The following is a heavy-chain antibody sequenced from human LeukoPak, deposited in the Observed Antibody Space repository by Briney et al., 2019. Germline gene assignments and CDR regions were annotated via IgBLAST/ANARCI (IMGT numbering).Heavy chain of an antibody. CDR1: GFTFSSYG. CDR3: AKDRGSGWTPVWFDP. CDR2: ISYDGSNK. Sequence: GGSLRLSCAASGFTFSSYGIHWVRQAPGKGLEWVGVISYDGSNKYYADSVKGRFTISRDNSKNTLYLQMNSLRAEDTAVYYCAKDRGSGWTPVWFDPWGQGTLVTVSS. J-gene: IGHJ5*02. V-gene: IGHV3-30*18. D-gene: IGHD6-19*01.